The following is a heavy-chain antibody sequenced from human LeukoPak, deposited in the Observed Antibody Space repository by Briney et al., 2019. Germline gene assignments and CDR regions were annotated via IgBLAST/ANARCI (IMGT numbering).Heavy chain of an antibody. J-gene: IGHJ3*02. V-gene: IGHV4-34*01. CDR2: INHSRST. CDR3: ASVGRVSFPRYRDAFDI. Sequence: SETLSLTCAVYGGSFSGYYWSWIRQPPGKGLEWIWEINHSRSTNYNPSLKSRVTISVDTSKNQFSLKLSSVTAADTAVYYCASVGRVSFPRYRDAFDIWGQGTMVTVSS. CDR1: GGSFSGYY. D-gene: IGHD3-16*02.